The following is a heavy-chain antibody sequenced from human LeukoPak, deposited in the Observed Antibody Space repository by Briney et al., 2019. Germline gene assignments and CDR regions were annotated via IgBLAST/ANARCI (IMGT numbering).Heavy chain of an antibody. CDR1: GFTFDDYG. CDR3: AREIPHLGFGDYYYYMDV. CDR2: INWSGGST. D-gene: IGHD3-10*01. V-gene: IGHV3-20*04. Sequence: PGGSLRLSCAASGFTFDDYGMKWVRQAPGKGLEWVSGINWSGGSTSYADSVKGRFTISRDNPKNSLYLQMNSLRAEDTALYYCAREIPHLGFGDYYYYMDVWGKGTTVTVSS. J-gene: IGHJ6*03.